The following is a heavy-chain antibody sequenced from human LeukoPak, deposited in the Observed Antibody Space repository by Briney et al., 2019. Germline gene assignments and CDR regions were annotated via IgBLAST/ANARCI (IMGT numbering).Heavy chain of an antibody. D-gene: IGHD5-12*01. CDR1: GYTFSGYF. CDR3: ARDPGGGGYDPGY. Sequence: AAVRVSFTAPGYTFSGYFIHLERQAPGQGLEWMGWGKPNNGTRYAQRFQGRVTMTRDTSINTAYMELSCLRSDDTAVYYCARDPGGGGYDPGYWGQGTLVTVSS. J-gene: IGHJ4*02. V-gene: IGHV1-2*02. CDR2: GKPNNGT.